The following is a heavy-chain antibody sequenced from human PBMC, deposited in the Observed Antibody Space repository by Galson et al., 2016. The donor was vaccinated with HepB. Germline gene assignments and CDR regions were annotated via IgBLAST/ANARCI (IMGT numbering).Heavy chain of an antibody. D-gene: IGHD2-2*01. Sequence: SETLSLTCTVSGASINTSNRWTWVRQAPGKGLEWIGEIYHTGTSNNNPFLNSRFTLSIDKSRNQFSLNLNSVSAADTAVYYCARAAVVPGARMVFEPWGQGTLVTVSS. CDR2: IYHTGTS. J-gene: IGHJ5*02. V-gene: IGHV4-4*02. CDR3: ARAAVVPGARMVFEP. CDR1: GASINTSNR.